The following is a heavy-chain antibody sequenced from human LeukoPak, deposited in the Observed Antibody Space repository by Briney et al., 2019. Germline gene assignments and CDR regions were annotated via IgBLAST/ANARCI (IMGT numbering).Heavy chain of an antibody. CDR3: ARDRITMVPGDFDY. CDR2: IIPIFGTA. J-gene: IGHJ4*02. Sequence: ASVKVSCKASGGTFSSYAISWVRQAPGQGLEWMGGIIPIFGTANYAQKFQGRVTITADTSISTAYMELSRLRSDDTAVYYCARDRITMVPGDFDYWGQGTLVTVSS. CDR1: GGTFSSYA. D-gene: IGHD3-10*01. V-gene: IGHV1-69*06.